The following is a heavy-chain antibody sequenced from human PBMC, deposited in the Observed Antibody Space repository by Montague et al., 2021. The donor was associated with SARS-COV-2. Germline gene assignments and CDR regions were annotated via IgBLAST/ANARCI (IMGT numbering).Heavy chain of an antibody. CDR3: ARERTVVIITGYYYYGVDV. J-gene: IGHJ6*02. D-gene: IGHD3-10*01. Sequence: SLRLSCAASGFTFSSYSMNWVRQAPGKGLEWVSSISNSSSYIYYADSVKGRFTNSRDNAKNSLYLQMNSLRAEDTAVYFCARERTVVIITGYYYYGVDVWGQGTTVTVSS. CDR1: GFTFSSYS. CDR2: ISNSSSYI. V-gene: IGHV3-21*01.